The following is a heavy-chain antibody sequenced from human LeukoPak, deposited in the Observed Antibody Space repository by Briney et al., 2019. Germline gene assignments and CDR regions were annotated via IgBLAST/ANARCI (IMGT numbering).Heavy chain of an antibody. CDR1: GYTFTSYA. V-gene: IGHV7-4-1*02. J-gene: IGHJ4*02. CDR2: INTNTGNP. D-gene: IGHD2-2*01. Sequence: GASVKVSCKASGYTFTSYAMNWVRQAPGQGLEWMGWINTNTGNPTYGQGFTGRFVFSLDTSVNTAYLQISSLKADGTAMYYCARALPGCGSTNCYGLDYWGQGTLVTVSS. CDR3: ARALPGCGSTNCYGLDY.